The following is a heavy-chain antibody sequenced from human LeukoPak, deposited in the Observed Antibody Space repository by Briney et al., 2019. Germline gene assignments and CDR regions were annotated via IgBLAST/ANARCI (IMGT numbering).Heavy chain of an antibody. Sequence: PGRSLRLSCAASGFTFSSYEMDWVRQAPGKGLEWVSYISSSGSSIYYADSVKGRFTISRDNAKNSLYLQMNSLRAEDTAVYYCAREGAFGDRDYWGQGTLVTVSS. CDR2: ISSSGSSI. D-gene: IGHD4-17*01. CDR3: AREGAFGDRDY. CDR1: GFTFSSYE. J-gene: IGHJ4*02. V-gene: IGHV3-48*03.